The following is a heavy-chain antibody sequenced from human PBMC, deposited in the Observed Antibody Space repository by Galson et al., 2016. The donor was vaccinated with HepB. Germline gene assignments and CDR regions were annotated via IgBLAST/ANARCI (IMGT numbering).Heavy chain of an antibody. CDR1: GASIRSSHW. CDR2: IHHNGNT. J-gene: IGHJ6*02. Sequence: SETLSLTCAVSGASIRSSHWWSWVRQPPGKGLEWIGEIHHNGNTNYNPALKSRVIISVDNSKNQFSLRLSSVTAADTAVYYCTRDIVLVPAAMMGEYYYYGLEVWGQGTTVTVSS. CDR3: TRDIVLVPAAMMGEYYYYGLEV. V-gene: IGHV4-4*02. D-gene: IGHD2-2*01.